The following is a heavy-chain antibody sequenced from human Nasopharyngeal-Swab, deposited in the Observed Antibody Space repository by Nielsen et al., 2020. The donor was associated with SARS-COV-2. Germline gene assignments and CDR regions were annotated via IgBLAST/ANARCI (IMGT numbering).Heavy chain of an antibody. V-gene: IGHV3-23*01. Sequence: WIGQPPGKGLELVSAISGSGGSTYYADSVKGRFTISRDNSKNTLYLQMNSLRAEDTAVYYCAKDETYYDFWSGYFRWFDPWGQGTLVTVSS. CDR3: AKDETYYDFWSGYFRWFDP. D-gene: IGHD3-3*01. CDR2: ISGSGGST. J-gene: IGHJ5*02.